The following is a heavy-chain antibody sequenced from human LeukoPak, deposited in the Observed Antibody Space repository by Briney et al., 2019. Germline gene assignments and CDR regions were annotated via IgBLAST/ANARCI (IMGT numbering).Heavy chain of an antibody. Sequence: SETLSLTCTVSRGSISSYYWSWIRQPPGRGLEWIGYIYYSWRTDYNPSLKSRVNISVDTSKNQSSLKLSSVTAADTAVYYCARTPKDIVVVPAATRRVNWFDPWGQETLVTVSS. J-gene: IGHJ5*02. CDR3: ARTPKDIVVVPAATRRVNWFDP. V-gene: IGHV4-59*12. CDR2: IYYSWRT. CDR1: RGSISSYY. D-gene: IGHD2-2*01.